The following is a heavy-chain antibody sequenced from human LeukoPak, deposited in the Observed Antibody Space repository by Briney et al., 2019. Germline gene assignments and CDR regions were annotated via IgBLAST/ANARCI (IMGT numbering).Heavy chain of an antibody. CDR1: GFTFSSYA. D-gene: IGHD6-19*01. J-gene: IGHJ5*02. Sequence: GGSLRLSCAASGFTFSSYAMSWVRQAPGKGLEWVSAISGGGGSTYYADSVKGRFTISRDNSKNSLYLQMNSLRAEDTAVYYFSKDRENLYSSGWYPFWFVPWGQGTQVTVSS. CDR2: ISGGGGST. V-gene: IGHV3-23*01. CDR3: SKDRENLYSSGWYPFWFVP.